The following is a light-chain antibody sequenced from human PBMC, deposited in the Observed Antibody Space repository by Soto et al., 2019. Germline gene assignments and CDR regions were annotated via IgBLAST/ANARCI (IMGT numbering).Light chain of an antibody. J-gene: IGKJ4*01. V-gene: IGKV3-11*01. CDR2: DAS. Sequence: EIVWTQSPATLSLSPGERYTLSCRASQSVSSYLAWYQQTPGQAPRLLIYDASNRATGIPARFSGSGSGTDFTLTISSLEPEDFAVYYCQLWTVGPVTKVEIK. CDR3: QLWT. CDR1: QSVSSY.